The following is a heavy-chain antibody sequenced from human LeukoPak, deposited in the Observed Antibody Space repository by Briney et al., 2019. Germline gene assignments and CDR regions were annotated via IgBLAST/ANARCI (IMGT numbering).Heavy chain of an antibody. Sequence: PGGSLRLSCAASRFTFRTYWMSWVRQAPGKELEWVANINQDGSEKYYVDSVKGRFTISRDNAKNSLYLQMNSLRVEDAAVYYCASRGWYQQDWGLGTLVTVSS. CDR1: RFTFRTYW. D-gene: IGHD2-15*01. J-gene: IGHJ4*02. CDR2: INQDGSEK. V-gene: IGHV3-7*01. CDR3: ASRGWYQQD.